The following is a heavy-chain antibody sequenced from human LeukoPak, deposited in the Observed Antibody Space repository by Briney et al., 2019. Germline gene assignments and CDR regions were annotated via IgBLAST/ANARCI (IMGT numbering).Heavy chain of an antibody. D-gene: IGHD3-9*01. J-gene: IGHJ4*02. Sequence: SSETLSLTCAVYGGSFSGYYWSWIRQPPGKGLEWIGEINHSGSTNYNPSLKSRVTISVDTSKNQFSLKLSSVTAADTAVYYCARGSLNYDILTGYLRGYFDYWGQGTLVTVSS. CDR1: GGSFSGYY. CDR2: INHSGST. V-gene: IGHV4-34*01. CDR3: ARGSLNYDILTGYLRGYFDY.